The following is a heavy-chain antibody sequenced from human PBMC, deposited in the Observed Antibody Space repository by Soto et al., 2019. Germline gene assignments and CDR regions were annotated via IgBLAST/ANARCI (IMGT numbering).Heavy chain of an antibody. CDR3: ATDRASGVFAATPNEIQTNFAY. CDR2: IIAIFGTT. D-gene: IGHD2-15*01. J-gene: IGHJ4*02. V-gene: IGHV1-69*01. CDR1: GGTFSSYA. Sequence: QVQLVQSGAQVKKPGSSVKVSCKASGGTFSSYAISWVRQAPGQGLEWMGGIIAIFGTTNYAQKFHGRVTITADESTRTSYMDLSSLKSEDTAVYYCATDRASGVFAATPNEIQTNFAYWGQGTLVTVSS.